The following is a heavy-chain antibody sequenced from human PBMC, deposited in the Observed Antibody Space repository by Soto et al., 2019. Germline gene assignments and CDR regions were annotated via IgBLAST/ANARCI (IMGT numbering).Heavy chain of an antibody. CDR1: GYTFTSYG. CDR3: ASDLAVGLVDS. Sequence: QVRLVQSGAEVKKPGASVKVSCKASGYTFTSYGISWVRQAPGQGLEWMGWISADNGNTNYAQKRQGRVTMTTDTSTSSAYMELRSLRSDDTAVYYCASDLAVGLVDSWGQGTLVTVSS. J-gene: IGHJ4*02. CDR2: ISADNGNT. D-gene: IGHD6-19*01. V-gene: IGHV1-18*01.